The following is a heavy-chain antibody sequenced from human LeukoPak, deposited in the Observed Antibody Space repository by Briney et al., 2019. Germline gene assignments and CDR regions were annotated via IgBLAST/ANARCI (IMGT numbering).Heavy chain of an antibody. Sequence: GGSLRLSCAASGFTFSSSWMTWVRQVPGKGLEWVASIREDGSQKSAVDSVRGRFTVSRDNAKNSVYLQMDSLRAEDTAVYYCARGALLWFGAKMEYYFDSWGQGTPLTVSS. D-gene: IGHD3-10*01. CDR2: IREDGSQK. CDR3: ARGALLWFGAKMEYYFDS. V-gene: IGHV3-7*01. CDR1: GFTFSSSW. J-gene: IGHJ4*02.